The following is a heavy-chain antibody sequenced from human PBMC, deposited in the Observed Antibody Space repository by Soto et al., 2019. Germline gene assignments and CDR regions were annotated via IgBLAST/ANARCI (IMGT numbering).Heavy chain of an antibody. D-gene: IGHD3-3*01. Sequence: SETLSLTCAVYGGSFSGYYWSWIRQPPGKGLEWIGEINHSGSTNYNPSLKSRVTISVDTSKNQFSLKLSSVTAADTAVYYCARSLERLPELDYWGQGTLVTVSS. V-gene: IGHV4-34*01. J-gene: IGHJ4*02. CDR2: INHSGST. CDR1: GGSFSGYY. CDR3: ARSLERLPELDY.